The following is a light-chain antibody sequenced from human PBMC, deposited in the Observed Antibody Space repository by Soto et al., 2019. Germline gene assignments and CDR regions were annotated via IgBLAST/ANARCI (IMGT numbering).Light chain of an antibody. CDR2: DVS. J-gene: IGLJ1*01. V-gene: IGLV2-14*01. CDR3: SSYTSSREV. CDR1: SSDVGGYNY. Sequence: QSALTQPASVSGSPGQSITISCTGTSSDVGGYNYVSWYQQHPGKAPKLMIYDVSNRPSGVSNRFSGSKSGNTASLTISGLQADDEADYYCSSYTSSREVFGTGTKVTVL.